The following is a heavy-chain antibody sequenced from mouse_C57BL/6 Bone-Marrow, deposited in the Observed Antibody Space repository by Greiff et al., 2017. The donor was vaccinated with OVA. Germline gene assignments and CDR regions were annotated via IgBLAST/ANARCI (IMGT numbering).Heavy chain of an antibody. V-gene: IGHV1-9*01. J-gene: IGHJ3*01. CDR2: ILPGSGST. D-gene: IGHD1-1*01. Sequence: VQLQQSGAELMKPGASVKLSCKATGYTFTGYWIEWVKQRPGHGLEWIGEILPGSGSTNYNEKFKGKATFTADTSSNTAYMQLSSLTTEDSAIYYCASPNSSIYYYGSPWFAYWGQGTLVTVSA. CDR1: GYTFTGYW. CDR3: ASPNSSIYYYGSPWFAY.